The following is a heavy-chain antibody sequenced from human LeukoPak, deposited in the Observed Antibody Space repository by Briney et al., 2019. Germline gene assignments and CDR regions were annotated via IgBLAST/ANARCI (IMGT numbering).Heavy chain of an antibody. V-gene: IGHV3-48*04. CDR3: ARGGYYFGY. CDR2: ISSSSGTI. D-gene: IGHD3-16*01. J-gene: IGHJ4*02. Sequence: PGGSLRLSCAASGFTFSTYSMNWVRQAPGKGLEWVSYISSSSGTIYYADSVKGRFTISRDNAKNSLYLQVNSLRAEDTAGYYLARGGYYFGYWGQGTLVTVSS. CDR1: GFTFSTYS.